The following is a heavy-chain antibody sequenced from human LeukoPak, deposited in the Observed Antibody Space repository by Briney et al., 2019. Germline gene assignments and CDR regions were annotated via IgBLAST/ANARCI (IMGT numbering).Heavy chain of an antibody. D-gene: IGHD1-1*01. Sequence: SETLSLTCPVSGGSISRYYWSWIRQPPGKGLEWIGYIYYSGSTNYNPSLQSRVTISVDTSKNQFSLKLSSVTAADTAVYYCARAWNLNYAMDVWGQGTTVTVSS. CDR3: ARAWNLNYAMDV. J-gene: IGHJ6*02. V-gene: IGHV4-59*01. CDR2: IYYSGST. CDR1: GGSISRYY.